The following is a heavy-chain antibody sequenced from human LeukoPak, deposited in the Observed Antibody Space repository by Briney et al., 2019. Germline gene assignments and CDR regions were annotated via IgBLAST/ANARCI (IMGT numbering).Heavy chain of an antibody. D-gene: IGHD4-17*01. J-gene: IGHJ3*02. Sequence: GESLKISCKGFGYSFTSYWIGWVRQMPGKGLERMGIIYPGDSDTRYSPSFQGQVTISADKSISTAYLQWSSLKASDTAMYYCASTTVTTDDAFDIWGQGTMVTVSS. CDR1: GYSFTSYW. CDR2: IYPGDSDT. CDR3: ASTTVTTDDAFDI. V-gene: IGHV5-51*01.